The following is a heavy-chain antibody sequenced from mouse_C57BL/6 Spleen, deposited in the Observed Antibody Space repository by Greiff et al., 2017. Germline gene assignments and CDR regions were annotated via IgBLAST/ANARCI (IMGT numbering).Heavy chain of an antibody. CDR1: GYTFTSYW. Sequence: EVQRVESGTVLARPGASVKMSCKTSGYTFTSYWMHWVKQRPGQGLEWIGAIYPGNSDTSYNQKFKGKAKLTAVTSASTAYMELSSLTNEDSAVYYCARPITTVVPYGYFDVWGTGTTVTVSS. CDR2: IYPGNSDT. D-gene: IGHD1-1*01. V-gene: IGHV1-5*01. J-gene: IGHJ1*03. CDR3: ARPITTVVPYGYFDV.